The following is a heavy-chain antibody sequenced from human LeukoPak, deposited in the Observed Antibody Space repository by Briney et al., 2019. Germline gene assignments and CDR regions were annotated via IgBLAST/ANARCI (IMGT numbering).Heavy chain of an antibody. CDR3: AGLVGRYSSGLYYYYFDY. V-gene: IGHV4-61*08. Sequence: SETLSLTCTVSGGSVSNADYYWSWIRHSPGKTLEWIGYIYHTGSNNYKYSLKSRVTISLDTSKNRFSLRLTSMTAADTAIYYCAGLVGRYSSGLYYYYFDYWGQGTLVTVSS. J-gene: IGHJ4*02. D-gene: IGHD3-22*01. CDR1: GGSVSNADYY. CDR2: IYHTGSN.